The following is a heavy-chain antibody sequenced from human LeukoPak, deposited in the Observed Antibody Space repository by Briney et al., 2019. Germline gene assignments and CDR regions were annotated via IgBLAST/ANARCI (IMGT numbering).Heavy chain of an antibody. J-gene: IGHJ4*02. V-gene: IGHV4-34*01. D-gene: IGHD2-2*02. Sequence: SETLSLTCAVYGGSFSGYYWSWIRQPPGKGLEWIGEINHSGSTNHNPSLKSRVTISVDTSKNQFSLKLSSVTAADTAVYYCASHMESTISCYIYWGQGTLVTVSS. CDR3: ASHMESTISCYIY. CDR2: INHSGST. CDR1: GGSFSGYY.